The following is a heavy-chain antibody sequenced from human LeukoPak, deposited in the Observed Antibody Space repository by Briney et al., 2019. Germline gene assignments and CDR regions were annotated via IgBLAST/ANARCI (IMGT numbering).Heavy chain of an antibody. CDR2: ISYDGSNK. V-gene: IGHV3-30*18. CDR3: AKDRYGSVSAGFDI. Sequence: PGGSLRLSCAASGFTFTVYGKHWVRQAPGKGLEWVAVISYDGSNKYYADSVKGRFTISRDNSKNTLYLQMNSLRAEDTAVYYCAKDRYGSVSAGFDIWGQGTTVTVSS. CDR1: GFTFTVYG. J-gene: IGHJ3*02. D-gene: IGHD3-10*01.